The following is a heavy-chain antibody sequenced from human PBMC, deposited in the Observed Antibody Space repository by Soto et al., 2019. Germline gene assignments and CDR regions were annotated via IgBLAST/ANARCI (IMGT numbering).Heavy chain of an antibody. Sequence: EVQLVESGGGLVQPGGSLRLSCVGSGFTFSSYWMHWVRQAPGKGLVWVSRLNGDGSSISYADSVKGRFTISRDNARNTLYQQTNSLGVQDTAVYYCARASVPGRYWGQGTLVSVSS. D-gene: IGHD1-1*01. CDR2: LNGDGSSI. V-gene: IGHV3-74*01. CDR1: GFTFSSYW. CDR3: ARASVPGRY. J-gene: IGHJ1*01.